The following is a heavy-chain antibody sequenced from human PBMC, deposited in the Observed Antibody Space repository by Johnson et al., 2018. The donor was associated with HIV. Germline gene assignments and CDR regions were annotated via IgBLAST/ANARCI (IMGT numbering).Heavy chain of an antibody. V-gene: IGHV3-9*01. Sequence: VQLVESGGGLVQPGKSLRLSCAASGFTFDDYAFHWVRQAPGKGLEWVSGISWNSGSIGYADSVKGRFTISRDNAKNSLYLQMNSLRAGDTAVYYCARAGIVFDIWGQGTMVTVSS. CDR1: GFTFDDYA. CDR3: ARAGIVFDI. CDR2: ISWNSGSI. J-gene: IGHJ3*02. D-gene: IGHD2-15*01.